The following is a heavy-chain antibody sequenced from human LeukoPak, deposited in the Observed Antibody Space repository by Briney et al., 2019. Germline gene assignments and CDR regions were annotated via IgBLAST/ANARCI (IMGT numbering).Heavy chain of an antibody. V-gene: IGHV3-21*01. CDR3: ARDHLWFGDQQGSPMDV. CDR2: ISSSSSYI. J-gene: IGHJ6*03. Sequence: PGGSLRLSCAASGFTFSSYAMSWVRQAPGKGLEWVSSISSSSSYIYYADSVKGRFTISRDNAKNSLYLQMNSLRAEDTAVYYCARDHLWFGDQQGSPMDVWGKGTTVTVSS. CDR1: GFTFSSYA. D-gene: IGHD3-10*01.